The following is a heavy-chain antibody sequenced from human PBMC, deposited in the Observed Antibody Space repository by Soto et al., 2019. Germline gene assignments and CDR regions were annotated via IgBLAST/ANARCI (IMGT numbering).Heavy chain of an antibody. Sequence: QVQLVESGGGVVQPGRSLRLSCAASGFTFSSHAMHWVREAPGKGLEWVAVISYDGSNKYYADSVKGRFTISRDNSKNTLDLQMNSLRAEDTAVYYCARDHRTRRDLGWFDPWGQGTLVTVSS. CDR2: ISYDGSNK. CDR3: ARDHRTRRDLGWFDP. J-gene: IGHJ5*02. D-gene: IGHD1-7*01. CDR1: GFTFSSHA. V-gene: IGHV3-30-3*01.